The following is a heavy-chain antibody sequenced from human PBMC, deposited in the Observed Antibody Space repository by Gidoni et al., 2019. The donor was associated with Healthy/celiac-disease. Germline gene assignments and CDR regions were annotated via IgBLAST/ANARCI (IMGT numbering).Heavy chain of an antibody. Sequence: QVQLVESGGGVVQPGRSLRLSCAASGFTFSSYGMHWVRQAPGKGLEWVAVISYDGSNKYYADSVKGRFTISRDNSKNTLYLQMNSLRAEDTAVYYCAKIDTPTYYYDSSGYTPNAFDIWGQGTMVTVSS. D-gene: IGHD3-22*01. CDR2: ISYDGSNK. V-gene: IGHV3-30*18. CDR1: GFTFSSYG. CDR3: AKIDTPTYYYDSSGYTPNAFDI. J-gene: IGHJ3*02.